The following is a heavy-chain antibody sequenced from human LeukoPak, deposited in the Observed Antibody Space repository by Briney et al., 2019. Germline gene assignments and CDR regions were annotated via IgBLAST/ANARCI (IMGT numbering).Heavy chain of an antibody. CDR2: TSAYNGNT. CDR1: GYTFTSYG. D-gene: IGHD3-9*01. J-gene: IGHJ3*02. CDR3: ARDLDDILTGYQDAVDI. Sequence: ASVKVSCKASGYTFTSYGISWVRQAPGQGLEWRGWTSAYNGNTNSAQKLQGRVTMTTDTSPSTAYMELRSLRSAETAVYYCARDLDDILTGYQDAVDIWGQGTMVTVSS. V-gene: IGHV1-18*04.